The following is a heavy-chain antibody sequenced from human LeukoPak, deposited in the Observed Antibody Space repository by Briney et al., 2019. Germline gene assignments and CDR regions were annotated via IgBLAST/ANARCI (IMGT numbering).Heavy chain of an antibody. V-gene: IGHV3-49*04. D-gene: IGHD3-22*01. J-gene: IGHJ4*02. CDR2: IRSKAYGGTT. CDR3: TRVSRYYDSSGYYADFDY. CDR1: GFTFGDYA. Sequence: GGSLRLSCTASGFTFGDYAMSWVRQAPGKGLEWVGFIRSKAYGGTTEYAASVKGRFTISRDDSKSIAYLQMNSLKTEDTAVYYCTRVSRYYDSSGYYADFDYWGQGTLVTVSS.